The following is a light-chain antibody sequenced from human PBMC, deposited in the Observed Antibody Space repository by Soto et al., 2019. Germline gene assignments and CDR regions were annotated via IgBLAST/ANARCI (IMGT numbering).Light chain of an antibody. CDR1: QSVSNNY. V-gene: IGKV3-20*01. CDR2: GAS. CDR3: QQYGSSGT. J-gene: IGKJ1*01. Sequence: EIVLTQTPATRAVSRGERDILSCWASQSVSNNYLAWYQQKPGQAPRLLIYGASNRATGIPDRFSGSGSGTDVTLTISRLEPEDFAVYYCQQYGSSGTFGQGTKVDIK.